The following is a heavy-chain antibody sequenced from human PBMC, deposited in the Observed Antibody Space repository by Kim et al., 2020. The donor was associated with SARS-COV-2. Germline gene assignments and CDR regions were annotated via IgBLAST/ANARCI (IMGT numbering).Heavy chain of an antibody. CDR3: AGDIGVISGLDY. D-gene: IGHD2-21*01. CDR2: ITSTSST. V-gene: IGHV3-21*01. Sequence: GGSLRLSCAASGFTFSSYYMNWVRQVPGKGLEWVASITSTSSTYYADSVKGRFTISRDNAENSLFLQMDSLRDEDTAVYYCAGDIGVISGLDYWGQGTLVPVSS. CDR1: GFTFSSYY. J-gene: IGHJ4*02.